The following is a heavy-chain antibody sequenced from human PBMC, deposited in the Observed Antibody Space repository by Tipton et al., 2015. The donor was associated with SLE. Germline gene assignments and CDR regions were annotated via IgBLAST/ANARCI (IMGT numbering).Heavy chain of an antibody. CDR1: GFTFSNYA. J-gene: IGHJ4*02. CDR2: ITGSGVDT. CDR3: AREVVPANFDY. Sequence: SLRLSCAASGFTFSNYAMNWVRQAPGKGLEWISIITGSGVDTWYADSVKGRFTVSRDNSKNTLYLQLNSLRVEDTAVYFCAREVVPANFDYWGQGTLLTVSS. V-gene: IGHV3-23*01. D-gene: IGHD2-2*01.